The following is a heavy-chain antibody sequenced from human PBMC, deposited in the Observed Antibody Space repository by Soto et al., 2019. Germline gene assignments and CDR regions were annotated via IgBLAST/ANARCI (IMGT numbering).Heavy chain of an antibody. CDR2: IYPGDSDT. Sequence: GESLKISCKGSGYSFTSYWIGWVRQMPGKGLEWMGIIYPGDSDTRYSPSFQGQVTISADKSISTAYLQWSSLKASDTAMYYCSWVRGTMVRAQGAFDIWGQGTMVTVSS. J-gene: IGHJ3*02. V-gene: IGHV5-51*01. CDR3: SWVRGTMVRAQGAFDI. D-gene: IGHD3-10*01. CDR1: GYSFTSYW.